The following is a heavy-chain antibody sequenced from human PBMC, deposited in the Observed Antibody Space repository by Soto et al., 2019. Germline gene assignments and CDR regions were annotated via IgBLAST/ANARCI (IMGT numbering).Heavy chain of an antibody. V-gene: IGHV4-39*01. CDR2: IYYTGST. Sequence: QLQESGPGLVKPSETLSLTCTVSGDSISSSSYYWGWIRQPPGKGLEWIGSIYYTGSTYYMPSLNSRVTMPVDTSTNQFSRKLTSVTATDTAVYYCARQTRDGYSPFDCWGQGTLLTVSS. CDR1: GDSISSSSYY. J-gene: IGHJ4*02. CDR3: ARQTRDGYSPFDC. D-gene: IGHD5-18*01.